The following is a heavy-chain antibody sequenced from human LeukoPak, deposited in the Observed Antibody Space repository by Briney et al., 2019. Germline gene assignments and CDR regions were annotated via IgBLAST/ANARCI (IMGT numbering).Heavy chain of an antibody. CDR1: GFSFSSYG. Sequence: PGGSLRLSCAASGFSFSSYGMHWVRQTPGKGLEWVAFIRRDGSDPHYGDSVKGRFTISRDNSKNTLYLQMISLRGEDTAVYYCTKGYIHGYSIVDWGQGTLVTVSS. V-gene: IGHV3-30*02. J-gene: IGHJ4*02. CDR2: IRRDGSDP. D-gene: IGHD5-18*01. CDR3: TKGYIHGYSIVD.